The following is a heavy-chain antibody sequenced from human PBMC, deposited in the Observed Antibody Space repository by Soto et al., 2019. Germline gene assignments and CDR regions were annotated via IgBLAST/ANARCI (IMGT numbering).Heavy chain of an antibody. V-gene: IGHV5-10-1*01. D-gene: IGHD4-17*01. CDR2: IDPSDSYT. CDR1: GYSFTSYW. J-gene: IGHJ6*02. CDR3: ARPHGDYYYGMDV. Sequence: XGYSFTSYWISWVRQMPGKGLEWMGRIDPSDSYTNYSPSFQGHVTISADKSISTAYLQWSSLKASDTAMYYCARPHGDYYYGMDVWGQGTTVTVSS.